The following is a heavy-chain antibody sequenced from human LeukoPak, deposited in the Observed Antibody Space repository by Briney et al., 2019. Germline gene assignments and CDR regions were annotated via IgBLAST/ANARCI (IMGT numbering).Heavy chain of an antibody. D-gene: IGHD6-19*01. V-gene: IGHV1-2*02. J-gene: IGHJ5*02. Sequence: ASVKVSCKASGYTFTGYYMHWVRQAPGQGLEWMGWINPNSGGTNYAQKFQGRVTMTRDTSISTAYMELSRLRSDDTAVYYCVGIAVAGGWFDPWGQGTLVTVSS. CDR1: GYTFTGYY. CDR2: INPNSGGT. CDR3: VGIAVAGGWFDP.